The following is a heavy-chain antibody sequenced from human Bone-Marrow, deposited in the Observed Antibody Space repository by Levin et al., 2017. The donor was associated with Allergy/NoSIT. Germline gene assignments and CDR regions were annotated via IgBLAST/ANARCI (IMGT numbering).Heavy chain of an antibody. J-gene: IGHJ3*02. D-gene: IGHD6-6*01. Sequence: PSETLSLTCTVSNGSISDYYWSWIRQAAGKGLEWIGRISSSSGRTNYKPSLESRVTMSVDTSKNQFSLRLTSVTAADTALYYCARVSRKSSHDAFEIWGQGTVVTVSS. V-gene: IGHV4-4*07. CDR2: ISSSSGRT. CDR1: NGSISDYY. CDR3: ARVSRKSSHDAFEI.